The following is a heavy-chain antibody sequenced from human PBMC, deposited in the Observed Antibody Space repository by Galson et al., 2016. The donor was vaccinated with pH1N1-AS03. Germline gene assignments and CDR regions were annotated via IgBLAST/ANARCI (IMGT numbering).Heavy chain of an antibody. CDR2: ISGGSDGT. D-gene: IGHD6-13*01. J-gene: IGHJ4*02. CDR3: AKESSIWSDHFDY. V-gene: IGHV3-23*01. CDR1: GFTFSSYS. Sequence: SLRLSCAASGFTFSSYSMSWVRQAPGKGLEWVSAISGGSDGTEYADSVKGRFTISRDNSKSTLFLQMNSLRAEDTAVYYCAKESSIWSDHFDYWGQGILVTVSS.